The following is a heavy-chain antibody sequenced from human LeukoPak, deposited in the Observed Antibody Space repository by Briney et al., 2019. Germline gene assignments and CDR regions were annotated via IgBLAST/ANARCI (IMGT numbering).Heavy chain of an antibody. CDR3: ARGHYGLDV. Sequence: PGGSLRLSCAASGFSLSNHWVTWVRQAPGKGPEWVAHINVDGSEKDSLDSVRGRFTISRDNSKNSVYLQMNTLRVEDTAVYHCARGHYGLDVWGQGTTVTVSS. J-gene: IGHJ6*02. CDR1: GFSLSNHW. V-gene: IGHV3-7*01. CDR2: INVDGSEK.